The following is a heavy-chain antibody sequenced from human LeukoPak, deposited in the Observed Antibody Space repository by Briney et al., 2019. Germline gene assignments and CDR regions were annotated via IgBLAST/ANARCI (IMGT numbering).Heavy chain of an antibody. CDR3: AKSSRPVVAATYFDY. D-gene: IGHD2-15*01. Sequence: GGSLRLSCAASGFTFSSYAMSWVRQAPGKGLEWVSVVSGSGVNTDYADSVKGRFIISRDKSKNTLYLQMNSLRAEDTAVYYCAKSSRPVVAATYFDYWGQGTLVTVSS. CDR2: VSGSGVNT. J-gene: IGHJ4*02. V-gene: IGHV3-23*01. CDR1: GFTFSSYA.